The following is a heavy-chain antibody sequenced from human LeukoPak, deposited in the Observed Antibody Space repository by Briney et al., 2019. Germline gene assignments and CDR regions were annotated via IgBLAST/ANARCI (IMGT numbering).Heavy chain of an antibody. V-gene: IGHV3-48*03. CDR2: INSAGSTI. J-gene: IGHJ4*02. CDR3: ARGQYYDILTGYYGPPFDY. CDR1: GFTFSSYE. Sequence: GGSLRLSCAASGFTFSSYEMNWVRQAPGKGLEWVSYINSAGSTIYYADSVKGRFTIYRDNAKNSLYLQMNSLRAEDTAVYYCARGQYYDILTGYYGPPFDYWGQGTLITVSS. D-gene: IGHD3-9*01.